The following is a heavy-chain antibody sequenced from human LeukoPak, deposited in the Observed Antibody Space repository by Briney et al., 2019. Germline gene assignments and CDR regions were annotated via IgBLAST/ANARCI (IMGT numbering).Heavy chain of an antibody. D-gene: IGHD3-22*01. J-gene: IGHJ4*02. CDR3: ARGVDYYENSGTIDY. Sequence: GGSLRLSCAASGFTFSSYAMSRVRQAPGKGLEWVSAISGSGGSTYYADSVKGRFTISRDNSKNTLYLQLNSLRAEDTAVYYCARGVDYYENSGTIDYWGQGTLVTVSS. CDR1: GFTFSSYA. CDR2: ISGSGGST. V-gene: IGHV3-23*01.